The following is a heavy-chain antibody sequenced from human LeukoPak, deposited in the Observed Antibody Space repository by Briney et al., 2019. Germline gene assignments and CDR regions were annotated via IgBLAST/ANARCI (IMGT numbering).Heavy chain of an antibody. CDR3: ATQGNSYGSYYYYYYGMDV. CDR2: FDPEDGET. V-gene: IGHV1-24*01. D-gene: IGHD5-18*01. Sequence: ASVTVSCTVSGYTLTELSMHWVRQAPGKGLEWMGGFDPEDGETIYAQKFQGRVTMTEDTSTDTAYMELSSLRSEDTAVYYCATQGNSYGSYYYYYYGMDVWGQGTTVTVSS. J-gene: IGHJ6*02. CDR1: GYTLTELS.